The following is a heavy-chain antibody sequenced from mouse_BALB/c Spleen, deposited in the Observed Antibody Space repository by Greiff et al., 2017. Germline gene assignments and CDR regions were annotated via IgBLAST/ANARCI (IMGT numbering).Heavy chain of an antibody. CDR3: ARYYDGGFDY. V-gene: IGHV1-31*01. J-gene: IGHJ2*01. CDR2: INPYNGAT. D-gene: IGHD2-3*01. Sequence: VQLQQPGAELVKPGASVKISCKASGYSFTGYYMHWVKQSHVKSLEWIGRINPYNGATSYNQNFKDKASLTVDKSSSTAYMELHSLTSEDSAVYYCARYYDGGFDYWGQGTTLTVSS. CDR1: GYSFTGYY.